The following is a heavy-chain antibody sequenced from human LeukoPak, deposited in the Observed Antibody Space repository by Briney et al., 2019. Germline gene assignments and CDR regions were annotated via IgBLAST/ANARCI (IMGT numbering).Heavy chain of an antibody. CDR1: GYIFTNYA. D-gene: IGHD2-2*01. J-gene: IGHJ6*04. CDR2: INSGNGDT. Sequence: ASVKVSCKASGYIFTNYAMHWVRQAPGQRPEWMGWINSGNGDTKYSQTLQDRVTITRDTSASTAYMELSSLRSEDTAVYYCARGDCSNCYNTDVWGKGTTVTVFS. V-gene: IGHV1-3*01. CDR3: ARGDCSNCYNTDV.